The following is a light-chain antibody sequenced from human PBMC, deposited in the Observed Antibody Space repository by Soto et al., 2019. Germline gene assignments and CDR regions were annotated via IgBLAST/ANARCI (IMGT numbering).Light chain of an antibody. CDR3: QQLNSYPLT. V-gene: IGKV1-9*01. CDR2: GAS. Sequence: DIQLTQSPSFLSASVGDRVTITCRASQGISSYLAWYQQKPGKAPELLIHGASTLHSGVPSRFSGSESGTEFTLTISSLQPEDFATYYCQQLNSYPLTFGGGNKVEIK. CDR1: QGISSY. J-gene: IGKJ4*01.